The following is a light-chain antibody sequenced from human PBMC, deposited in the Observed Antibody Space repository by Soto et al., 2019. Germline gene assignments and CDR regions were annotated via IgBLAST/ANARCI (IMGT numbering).Light chain of an antibody. J-gene: IGLJ3*02. Sequence: QSVLTQPPSVSGAPGQRVTISCTGSYSNMGAGYEVHWYQQIPGTAPKLLISGHNNRPSGVPDRFFGSKSGTSASLTINGLQAEDEADYYCQSYDSSLSGSGVFGGGTKLTVL. V-gene: IGLV1-40*01. CDR3: QSYDSSLSGSGV. CDR2: GHN. CDR1: YSNMGAGYE.